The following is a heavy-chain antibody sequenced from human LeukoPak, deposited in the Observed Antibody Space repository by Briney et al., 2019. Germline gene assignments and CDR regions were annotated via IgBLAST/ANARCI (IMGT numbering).Heavy chain of an antibody. CDR1: GGSISSYY. CDR3: ARGSMVQGVFVDY. V-gene: IGHV4-34*01. J-gene: IGHJ4*02. Sequence: SETLSLTCTVSGGSISSYYWSWIRQPPGKGLEWIGEINHSGSTNYNPSLKSRVTISVDTSKNQFSLKLTSVTAADTAVYYCARGSMVQGVFVDYWGQGTLVTVSS. CDR2: INHSGST. D-gene: IGHD3-10*01.